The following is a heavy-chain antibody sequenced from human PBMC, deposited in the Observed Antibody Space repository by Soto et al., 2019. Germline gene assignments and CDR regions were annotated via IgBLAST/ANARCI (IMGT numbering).Heavy chain of an antibody. CDR3: ARASPVICGGDPCYRLDSSFDS. D-gene: IGHD2-21*02. J-gene: IGHJ5*01. V-gene: IGHV1-69*01. Sequence: QVQLVQSGAEVRKPGSSLRVSGKSSGATFSTTGISWVRQAPGQGLEWMGGIIPLFGTPKYARKFQGRVSITADESTNTVYMELNSLRPDDAAVYYCARASPVICGGDPCYRLDSSFDSWGQGSLVIVSS. CDR1: GATFSTTG. CDR2: IIPLFGTP.